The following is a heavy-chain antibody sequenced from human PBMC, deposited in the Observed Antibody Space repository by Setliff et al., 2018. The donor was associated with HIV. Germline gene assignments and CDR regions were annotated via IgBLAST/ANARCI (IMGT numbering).Heavy chain of an antibody. Sequence: ASVKVSCQASGYTFTSYGLNWVRQAPGQGLEWMGWISANNGNTNYAQKLQGRVTMTTDTSTSAAYMELESLRSDDTAVYYCAREARDVVRGVIIADYWGQGTLVTVSS. V-gene: IGHV1-18*01. CDR3: AREARDVVRGVIIADY. CDR1: GYTFTSYG. CDR2: ISANNGNT. D-gene: IGHD3-10*01. J-gene: IGHJ4*02.